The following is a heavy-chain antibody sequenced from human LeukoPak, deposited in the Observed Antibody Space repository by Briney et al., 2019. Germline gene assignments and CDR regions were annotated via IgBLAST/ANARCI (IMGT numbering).Heavy chain of an antibody. D-gene: IGHD6-19*01. Sequence: GGSLRLSCAASGFNFRDHWMDWVRQAPGKGLEWVGHIKTDGSETYYLDSLRGRFSISRDNTNNALYLQMNSLRVEDTAVYYCVKNNGWFHLAQWGQGTLVAVSS. J-gene: IGHJ4*02. CDR3: VKNNGWFHLAQ. V-gene: IGHV3-7*03. CDR1: GFNFRDHW. CDR2: IKTDGSET.